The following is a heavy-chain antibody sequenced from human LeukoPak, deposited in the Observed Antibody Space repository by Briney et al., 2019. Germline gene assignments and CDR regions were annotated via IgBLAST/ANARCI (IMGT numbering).Heavy chain of an antibody. Sequence: GGSLRLSCAASGFTVGSNYMSWVRQAPGKGLEWVSVIYSGGSTYYADSVKGRYTISRDNSQNTLYFQMNSLRAEDTAVYYCATLVVVAAYNWFDPWGQGTLVTVSS. CDR1: GFTVGSNY. V-gene: IGHV3-66*02. D-gene: IGHD2-15*01. J-gene: IGHJ5*02. CDR2: IYSGGST. CDR3: ATLVVVAAYNWFDP.